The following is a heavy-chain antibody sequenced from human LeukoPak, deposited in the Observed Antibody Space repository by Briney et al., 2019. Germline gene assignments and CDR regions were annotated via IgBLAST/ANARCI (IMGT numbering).Heavy chain of an antibody. CDR2: ISTGSSYI. CDR3: ARRNLRRGILTEIDY. Sequence: TGGSLRLSCAASGFTFSTYSMNWVRQAPGKGLEWVSSISTGSSYISYADSVKGRFTIFRDNAKNSLYLQMNSLRAEDTAVYYCARRNLRRGILTEIDYWGQGTLVTVSS. V-gene: IGHV3-21*01. CDR1: GFTFSTYS. J-gene: IGHJ4*02. D-gene: IGHD3-9*01.